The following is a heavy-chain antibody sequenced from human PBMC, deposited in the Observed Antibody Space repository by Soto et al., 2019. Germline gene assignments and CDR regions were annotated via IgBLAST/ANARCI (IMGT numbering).Heavy chain of an antibody. Sequence: QVQLQESGPGLVKPSETLSLTCTVSGASISGFYGSWIRKSAGKGLEWIGRIYATGTTDYNPSLKSRVMMSVDTSKKQFSLKLRSVTAADTAVYYCVRDGTKTLRDWFDPWGQGMSVTVSS. CDR3: VRDGTKTLRDWFDP. J-gene: IGHJ5*02. CDR1: GASISGFY. D-gene: IGHD1-1*01. CDR2: IYATGTT. V-gene: IGHV4-4*07.